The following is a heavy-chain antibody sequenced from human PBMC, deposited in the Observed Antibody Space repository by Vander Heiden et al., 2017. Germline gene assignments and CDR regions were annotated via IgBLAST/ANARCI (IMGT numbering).Heavy chain of an antibody. CDR1: GFTFDDYA. Sequence: EVQLVESGGGLVQPGRSLRLSCAASGFTFDDYAMHWVRQAPGKGLEWVSGISWNSVTIGYADSVKGRFTISRDNAKKSLYLQMNSVRAEDTALYYCAKAKAVASSSGFQHWGQGTLVTVSS. V-gene: IGHV3-9*01. D-gene: IGHD6-19*01. CDR3: AKAKAVASSSGFQH. J-gene: IGHJ1*01. CDR2: ISWNSVTI.